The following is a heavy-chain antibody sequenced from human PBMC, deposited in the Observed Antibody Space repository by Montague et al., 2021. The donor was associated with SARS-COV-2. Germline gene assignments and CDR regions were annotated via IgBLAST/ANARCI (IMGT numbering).Heavy chain of an antibody. CDR2: IDPSDSNA. J-gene: IGHJ4*02. CDR1: GYSFTTYW. CDR3: ATPDY. V-gene: IGHV5-10-1*01. Sequence: QSGAEVKKPGESLRISCKGSGYSFTTYWINWVRQMPGKGLEWMGXIDPSDSNAYYSPSFQGHVTISVDKSINTAYLQWSSLKASDTAMFYCATPDYWGQGTLVTVSS.